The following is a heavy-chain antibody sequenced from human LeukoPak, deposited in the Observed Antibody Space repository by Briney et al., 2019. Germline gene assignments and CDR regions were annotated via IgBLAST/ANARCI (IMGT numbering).Heavy chain of an antibody. CDR2: ISAYNGHT. D-gene: IGHD1-26*01. CDR1: GYTLPSFG. CDR3: ARDQVVGATAGTFDY. Sequence: ASVKVSCKASGYTLPSFGISWVRQAPGQGLEWMGWISAYNGHTNYAQNLQGRVTMTTDTSTSTAYMELTSLRSDDTAVYFCARDQVVGATAGTFDYWGQGTLVTVSS. V-gene: IGHV1-18*01. J-gene: IGHJ4*02.